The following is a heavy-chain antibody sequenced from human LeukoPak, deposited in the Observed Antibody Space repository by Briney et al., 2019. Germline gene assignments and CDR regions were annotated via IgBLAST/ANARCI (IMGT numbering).Heavy chain of an antibody. J-gene: IGHJ4*02. V-gene: IGHV3-15*01. CDR2: IKSKTDGGTT. CDR1: GIAFSSQW. D-gene: IGHD3-10*01. Sequence: PGGSLRLSCAGSGIAFSSQWMHWVRQAPGKGLEWVGRIKSKTDGGTTDYAAPVKGRFAISRDDSKNTLYLQMNSLRTEDTAVYYCTTDYGSGSYHYFNYWGQGTLVTVSS. CDR3: TTDYGSGSYHYFNY.